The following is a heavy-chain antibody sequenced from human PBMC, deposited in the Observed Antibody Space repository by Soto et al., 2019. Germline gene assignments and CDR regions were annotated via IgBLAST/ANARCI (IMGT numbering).Heavy chain of an antibody. CDR1: GYTFTSYA. D-gene: IGHD3-10*01. CDR3: ARDTIAITMVRGVTVSFDI. CDR2: ISAYNGNT. V-gene: IGHV1-18*01. J-gene: IGHJ3*02. Sequence: ASVKGSCKASGYTFTSYAMNWVRQAPGQRLEWMGWISAYNGNTNYAQKLQGRVTMTTDTSTSTAYMELRSLRSDDTAVYYCARDTIAITMVRGVTVSFDIWGQGTMVTVSS.